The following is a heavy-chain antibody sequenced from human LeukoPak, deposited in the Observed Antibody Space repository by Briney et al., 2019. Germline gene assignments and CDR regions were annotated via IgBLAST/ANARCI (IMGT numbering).Heavy chain of an antibody. CDR1: GFTFSSYG. D-gene: IGHD3-3*01. V-gene: IGHV3-30*02. CDR2: IRYDGSNK. Sequence: GGSLRLSCAASGFTFSSYGMHWVRQAPGKGLEWVAFIRYDGSNKYYADPVKGRFTISRDNSKNTLYLQMNSLRAEDTAVYYCARDSGDYDFWSGYSSYYFDYWGQGTLVTVSS. CDR3: ARDSGDYDFWSGYSSYYFDY. J-gene: IGHJ4*02.